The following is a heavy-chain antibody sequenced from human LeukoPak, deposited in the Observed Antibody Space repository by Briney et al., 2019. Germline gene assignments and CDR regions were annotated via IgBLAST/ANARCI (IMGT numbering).Heavy chain of an antibody. CDR2: ISGSGGST. CDR1: GFTFSSYA. J-gene: IGHJ6*03. D-gene: IGHD2-2*01. CDR3: AKAIAWVVPAADYYYYYYMDV. V-gene: IGHV3-23*01. Sequence: PGGSLRLSCAASGFTFSSYAMSWVRQAPGKGLERFSAISGSGGSTYYADSVKGRFTISRDNSKNTLYLQMNSLRAEDMAVYYCAKAIAWVVPAADYYYYYYMDVWGKGTTVTVSS.